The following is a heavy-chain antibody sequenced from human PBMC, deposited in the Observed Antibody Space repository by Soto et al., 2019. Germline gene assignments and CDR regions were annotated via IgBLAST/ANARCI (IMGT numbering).Heavy chain of an antibody. V-gene: IGHV1-18*01. J-gene: IGHJ5*02. Sequence: ASVKVSCKASGNTFTNFGVTWVRQAPGQGLEWMGWISAYTDDPNYAQKFQGRVTMTIDTSTNTACLDLRSLTSDDTAVYYCARVIPGAEAWFDPWGQGTLVTVSS. CDR2: ISAYTDDP. CDR3: ARVIPGAEAWFDP. D-gene: IGHD2-2*01. CDR1: GNTFTNFG.